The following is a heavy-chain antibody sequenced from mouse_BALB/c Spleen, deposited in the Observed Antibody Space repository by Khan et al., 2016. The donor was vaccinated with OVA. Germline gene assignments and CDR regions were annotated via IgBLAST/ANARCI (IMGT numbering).Heavy chain of an antibody. V-gene: IGHV1-5*01. CDR3: TRRNWDVAWFAY. Sequence: LQQPGTVLARPGASVKMSCKASGYTFTSYWMHWVKQRPGQGLEWIGDIYPGNTDTNYNQKFKGKAKLTVVTSTSTAYMELSSLTNEDSAVYYCTRRNWDVAWFAYWGQGTLVTVSA. D-gene: IGHD4-1*01. CDR1: GYTFTSYW. J-gene: IGHJ3*01. CDR2: IYPGNTDT.